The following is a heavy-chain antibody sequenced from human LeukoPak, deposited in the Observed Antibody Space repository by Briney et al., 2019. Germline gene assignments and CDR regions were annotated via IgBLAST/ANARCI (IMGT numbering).Heavy chain of an antibody. CDR1: GFTFNDYT. CDR3: AKGPVLPPGDFYFYYMDA. Sequence: PGGSLRLSCAASGFTFNDYTMNWVRHAPGKGLEWVSSISSSSSYRYYTDSVKGRFTITRDNAKNSLYLQMSSLRAEDTAVYYCAKGPVLPPGDFYFYYMDAWGKGTTVTVSS. CDR2: ISSSSSYR. D-gene: IGHD2-2*01. J-gene: IGHJ6*03. V-gene: IGHV3-21*01.